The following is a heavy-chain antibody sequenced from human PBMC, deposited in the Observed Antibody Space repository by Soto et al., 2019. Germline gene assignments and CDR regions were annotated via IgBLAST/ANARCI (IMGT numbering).Heavy chain of an antibody. V-gene: IGHV1-3*01. D-gene: IGHD2-15*01. CDR2: INACNGNT. J-gene: IGHJ3*02. CDR3: AEFRGGSSCNYDAFYS. CDR1: GYTFTSYA. Sequence: ASVKVSCKASGYTFTSYAMHWVRQAPGQGLEWMGWINACNGNTNYSQKFQGRVTITTDTSASTAYMELSSLRSEDTAVYYCAEFRGGSSCNYDAFYSRGQVTMVT.